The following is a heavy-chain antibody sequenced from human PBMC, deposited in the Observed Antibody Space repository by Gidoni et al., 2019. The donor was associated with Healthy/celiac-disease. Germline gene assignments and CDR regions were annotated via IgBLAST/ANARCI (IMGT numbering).Heavy chain of an antibody. CDR2: INHSGST. Sequence: QVQLQQWGAGLLKPSESLSLTCAVDGGSSSGYYWCWIRQPPGKGREWIGEINHSGSTNYNPDLKSRVTIAVDTSKNQCSLKLSSVTAADTAVYYCARVPYDYYDSSGYYSLRGMDVWGQGTTVTVSS. V-gene: IGHV4-34*01. CDR3: ARVPYDYYDSSGYYSLRGMDV. J-gene: IGHJ6*02. CDR1: GGSSSGYY. D-gene: IGHD3-22*01.